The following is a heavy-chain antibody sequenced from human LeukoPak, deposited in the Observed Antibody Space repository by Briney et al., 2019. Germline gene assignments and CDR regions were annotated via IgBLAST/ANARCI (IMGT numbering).Heavy chain of an antibody. CDR2: INPNSGVT. V-gene: IGHV1-2*06. CDR1: GYTFTNYT. J-gene: IGHJ6*02. CDR3: ARDRSGILGYYYNGMDV. Sequence: ASVKVSCKASGYTFTNYTINWVRQAPGQGLEWVGRINPNSGVTNYAQKFQGRVTMTRHTSITTAHMELSRLRSDDTAVYYCARDRSGILGYYYNGMDVWGQGTTVTVSS. D-gene: IGHD3-10*01.